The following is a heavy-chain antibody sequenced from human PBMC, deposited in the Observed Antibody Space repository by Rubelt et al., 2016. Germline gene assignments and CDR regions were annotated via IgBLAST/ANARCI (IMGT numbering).Heavy chain of an antibody. Sequence: VQLLDSGGGLVQPGGSLRLSCATSGFTFSNYAMSWVRPAPGEGLEWVLSVSNDGSRKYYADSVKGRVPLSRANSKYTLDLQMNSLRAEDTAIYYWAKRSAAGTYYFDDWGQGTLVTVSS. CDR2: VSNDGSRK. J-gene: IGHJ4*02. V-gene: IGHV3-23*01. D-gene: IGHD2-15*01. CDR3: AKRSAAGTYYFDD. CDR1: GFTFSNYA.